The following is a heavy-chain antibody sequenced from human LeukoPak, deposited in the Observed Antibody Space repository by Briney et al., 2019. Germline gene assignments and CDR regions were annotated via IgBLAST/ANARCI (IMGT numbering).Heavy chain of an antibody. CDR3: ARDGYYDSSGYSPGDY. V-gene: IGHV1-46*01. CDR1: GYTFTSYY. CDR2: MNPSGGST. D-gene: IGHD3-22*01. J-gene: IGHJ4*02. Sequence: GASVKVSCKASGYTFTSYYMHWVRQAAGQGLEWMGIMNPSGGSTSYAQKFQGRVTMTRDTSTSTVYMELSSLRSEDTAVYYCARDGYYDSSGYSPGDYWGQGTLVTVSS.